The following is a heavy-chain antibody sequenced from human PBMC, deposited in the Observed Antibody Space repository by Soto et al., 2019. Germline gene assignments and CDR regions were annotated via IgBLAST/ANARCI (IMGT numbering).Heavy chain of an antibody. J-gene: IGHJ4*02. D-gene: IGHD4-17*01. CDR1: GGSISSGGYY. Sequence: LSLACTVSGGSISSGGYYWSWICLHPGKGLEWIGYIYYSGSTYYTPSLKSRVTISVDTSKNQFSPKLSSVTAADTAVYYCARERGLVTTPQYYFDYWGQGTLVTVSS. CDR3: ARERGLVTTPQYYFDY. V-gene: IGHV4-31*03. CDR2: IYYSGST.